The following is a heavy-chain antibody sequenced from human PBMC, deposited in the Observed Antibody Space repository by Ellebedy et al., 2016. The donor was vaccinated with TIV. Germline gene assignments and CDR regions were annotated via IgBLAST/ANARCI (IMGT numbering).Heavy chain of an antibody. V-gene: IGHV3-53*01. CDR3: AREGRTYYYDSSGYDI. CDR2: IYSGGST. Sequence: GESLKISXAASGFTFSSYAMSWVRQAPGKGLEWVSVIYSGGSTYYADSVKGRFTISRDNSKNTLYLQMNSLRAEDTAVYYCAREGRTYYYDSSGYDIWGQGTLVTVSS. CDR1: GFTFSSYA. J-gene: IGHJ4*02. D-gene: IGHD3-22*01.